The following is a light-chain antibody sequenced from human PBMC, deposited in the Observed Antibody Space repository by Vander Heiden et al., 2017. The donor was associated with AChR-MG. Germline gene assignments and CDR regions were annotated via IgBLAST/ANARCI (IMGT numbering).Light chain of an antibody. V-gene: IGLV1-44*01. J-gene: IGLJ2*01. CDR3: AAWDDSLNGVV. Sequence: QSMLTQPPSASGTPGQRVTISCSGSSSNIGSNPVSWYQKVPGTAPKLLIYSNKQRPSGVPDRFSGSKSGSSPSLAISGLQSEDEADYYCAAWDDSLNGVVFGGGTKVTVL. CDR1: SSNIGSNP. CDR2: SNK.